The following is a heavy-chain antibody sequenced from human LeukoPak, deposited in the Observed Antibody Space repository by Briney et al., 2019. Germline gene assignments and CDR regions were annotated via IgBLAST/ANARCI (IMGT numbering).Heavy chain of an antibody. J-gene: IGHJ4*02. D-gene: IGHD3-22*01. V-gene: IGHV3-23*01. CDR2: FSSGAST. CDR1: GFTISSYA. CDR3: AKQRVSNGYYYFDY. Sequence: GGSLRLSCAASGFTISSYAMSWVRRAPGKGLEWVSSFSSGASTDYADSVKGRFTISRDNPKNTVYLQMNSLSAEDTAVYYCAKQRVSNGYYYFDYWGQGTLVTVSS.